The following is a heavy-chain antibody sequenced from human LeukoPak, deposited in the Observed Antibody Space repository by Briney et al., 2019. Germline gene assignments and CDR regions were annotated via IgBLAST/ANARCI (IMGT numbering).Heavy chain of an antibody. CDR2: IYYSGGT. CDR3: ASSPDWGYYYFDY. Sequence: SETLSLTCTVSGGSISSSSYYWGWIRRPPGKGLEWIGSIYYSGGTYYNPSLKSRVTISVDTSKNQFSLKLSSVTAADTAVCYCASSPDWGYYYFDYWGQGTLVTVSS. V-gene: IGHV4-39*01. D-gene: IGHD3-22*01. CDR1: GGSISSSSYY. J-gene: IGHJ4*02.